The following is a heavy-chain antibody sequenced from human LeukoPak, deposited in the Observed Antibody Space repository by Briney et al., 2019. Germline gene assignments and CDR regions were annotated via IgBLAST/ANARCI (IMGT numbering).Heavy chain of an antibody. CDR3: ARATHYDFWSGNYYYYMDV. CDR2: IFYNGGP. J-gene: IGHJ6*03. D-gene: IGHD3-3*01. Sequence: PSETLSLTCTASGDSITNSNYYWGWVRQSPGRGLEWLGNIFYNGGPYYNPSFKSRVVISVDTSKNQFSLKLSSVTAADTAVYYCARATHYDFWSGNYYYYMDVWGKGTTVTVSS. V-gene: IGHV4-39*07. CDR1: GDSITNSNYY.